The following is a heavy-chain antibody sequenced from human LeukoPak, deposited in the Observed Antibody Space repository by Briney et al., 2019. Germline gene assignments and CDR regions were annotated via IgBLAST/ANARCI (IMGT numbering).Heavy chain of an antibody. V-gene: IGHV4-39*07. CDR2: IYYSGST. D-gene: IGHD3-16*01. CDR3: ARFGGGYVDY. J-gene: IGHJ4*02. CDR1: GGSISSSSYY. Sequence: KPSETLSLTCTVSGGSISSSSYYWGWIRQPPGKGLEWIGSIYYSGSTYYNPSLKSRVTISVDTSKNQFSLKLSSVTAADTAVYYCARFGGGYVDYWGQGTLVTVSS.